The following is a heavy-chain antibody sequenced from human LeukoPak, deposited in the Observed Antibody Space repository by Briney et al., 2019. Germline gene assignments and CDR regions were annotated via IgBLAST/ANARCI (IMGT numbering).Heavy chain of an antibody. CDR1: GFILSRYS. V-gene: IGHV3-21*01. CDR3: ARGHLYFDY. CDR2: VSTSSSYI. Sequence: PGGSLRLSCEASGFILSRYSMNWVRQAPGKGLEWVSSVSTSSSYIYYADSVKGRFTISRDNAKKSLYLLMNSLRAEDTAVYYCARGHLYFDYWGQGTLVTVSS. J-gene: IGHJ4*02.